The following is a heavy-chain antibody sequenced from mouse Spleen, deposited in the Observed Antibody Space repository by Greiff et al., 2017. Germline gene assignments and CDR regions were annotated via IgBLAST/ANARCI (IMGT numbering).Heavy chain of an antibody. V-gene: IGHV5-6*01. D-gene: IGHD3-2*01. CDR3: ARRRDSSGAYAMDY. J-gene: IGHJ4*01. Sequence: EVKVVESGGDLVKPGGSLKLSCAASGFTFSSYGMSWVRQTPDKRLEWVATISSGGSYTYYPDSVKGRFTISRDNAKNTLYLQMSSLKSEDTAMYYCARRRDSSGAYAMDYWGQGTSVTVSS. CDR2: ISSGGSYT. CDR1: GFTFSSYG.